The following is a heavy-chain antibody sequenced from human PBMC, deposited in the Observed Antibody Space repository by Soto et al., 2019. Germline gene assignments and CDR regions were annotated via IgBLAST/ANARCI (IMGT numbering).Heavy chain of an antibody. D-gene: IGHD6-13*01. CDR1: GGSISSGDYY. V-gene: IGHV4-30-4*01. J-gene: IGHJ6*02. CDR2: IYYSGST. Sequence: QVQLQESGPGLVKPSQTLSLTCTVSGGSISSGDYYWSWIRQPPGKGLEWIGYIYYSGSTYYNPSLKSRVIISVDTSKNQFSLKLSSVTAADTAVYYCAREKTAGTNYYYYGMDVWGQGTTVTVSS. CDR3: AREKTAGTNYYYYGMDV.